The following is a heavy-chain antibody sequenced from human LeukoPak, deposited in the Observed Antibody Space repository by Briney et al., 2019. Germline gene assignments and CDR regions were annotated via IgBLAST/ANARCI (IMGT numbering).Heavy chain of an antibody. Sequence: ASVKVSCKASGYTFTSYGISWVRQAPGQGLEWMGWISAYNGNTNYAQKLQGRVTMTTDTSTSTAYMELRSLRSDDTAVYYCARDRASYCSGGSCYSDRLRYFQHWGQGTLVTVSS. CDR3: ARDRASYCSGGSCYSDRLRYFQH. J-gene: IGHJ1*01. D-gene: IGHD2-15*01. CDR1: GYTFTSYG. V-gene: IGHV1-18*01. CDR2: ISAYNGNT.